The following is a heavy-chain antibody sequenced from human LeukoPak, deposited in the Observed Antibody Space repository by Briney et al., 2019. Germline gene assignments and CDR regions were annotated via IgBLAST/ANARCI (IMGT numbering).Heavy chain of an antibody. J-gene: IGHJ4*02. V-gene: IGHV3-48*01. Sequence: GGSLRLSCAAAGFTFSSFSMNWVRQAPGKGLEWVSYISSSSNTIYYADSVKGRFTISRDNANNSLYLQMNSLRAEDTAVYYCARDGFDFWSGYPTTVDYWGQGRLVTVSS. CDR1: GFTFSSFS. CDR3: ARDGFDFWSGYPTTVDY. CDR2: ISSSSNTI. D-gene: IGHD3-3*01.